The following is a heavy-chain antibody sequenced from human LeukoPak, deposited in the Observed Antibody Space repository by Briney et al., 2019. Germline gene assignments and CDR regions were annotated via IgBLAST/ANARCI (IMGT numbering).Heavy chain of an antibody. Sequence: ASVKVSCKASGGTFSSYAISWVRQAPGQGLEWMGGIIPIFGTANYAQKFQGRVTITADESTSTAYMELNSLRSEDTAVYYCAALWSNYYYYGMDVWGQGTTVTVSS. D-gene: IGHD3-10*01. CDR2: IIPIFGTA. V-gene: IGHV1-69*13. CDR1: GGTFSSYA. J-gene: IGHJ6*02. CDR3: AALWSNYYYYGMDV.